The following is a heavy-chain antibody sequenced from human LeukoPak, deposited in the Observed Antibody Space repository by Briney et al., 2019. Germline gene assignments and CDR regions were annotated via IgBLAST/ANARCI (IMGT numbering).Heavy chain of an antibody. CDR1: GGSINSYY. Sequence: SETLSLTCTVSGGSINSYYWSWIRQPAGKGLEWIRRIYSSGSTNYNPSLKSRVSMSVDTSKNQFSLKLTSVTAADTAVYYCARGGKATVVTMWGQGILVTVSS. J-gene: IGHJ4*02. CDR3: ARGGKATVVTM. V-gene: IGHV4-4*07. D-gene: IGHD4-23*01. CDR2: IYSSGST.